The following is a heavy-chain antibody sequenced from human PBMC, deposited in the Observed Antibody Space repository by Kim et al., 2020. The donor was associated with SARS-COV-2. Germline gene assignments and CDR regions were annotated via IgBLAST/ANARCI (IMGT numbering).Heavy chain of an antibody. J-gene: IGHJ6*02. CDR2: ISGSGGST. Sequence: GGSLRLSCAASGFTFSSYAMSWVRQAPGKGLEWVSAISGSGGSTYYADSVKGRFTISRDNSKNTLYLQMNSLRAEDPAVYYCAKVRCSSTSCPYYYYYGMDVWGQGTTVTVSS. D-gene: IGHD2-2*01. V-gene: IGHV3-23*01. CDR1: GFTFSSYA. CDR3: AKVRCSSTSCPYYYYYGMDV.